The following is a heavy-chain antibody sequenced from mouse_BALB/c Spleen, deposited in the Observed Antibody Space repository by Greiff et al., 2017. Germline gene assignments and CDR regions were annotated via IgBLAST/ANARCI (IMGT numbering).Heavy chain of an antibody. CDR3: ARAHYYSWFAY. Sequence: VKLMESGAELMKPGASVKISCKATGYTFSSYWIEWVKQRPGHGLEWIGEILPGSGSTNYNEKFKGKATFTADTSSNTAYMQLSSLTSEDSAVYYCARAHYYSWFAYWGQGTLVTVSA. CDR2: ILPGSGST. V-gene: IGHV1-9*01. D-gene: IGHD2-1*01. J-gene: IGHJ3*01. CDR1: GYTFSSYW.